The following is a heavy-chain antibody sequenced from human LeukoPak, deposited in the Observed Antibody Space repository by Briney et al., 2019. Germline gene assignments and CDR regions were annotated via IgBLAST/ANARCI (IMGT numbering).Heavy chain of an antibody. D-gene: IGHD2-21*01. CDR1: GFTVSSNY. CDR2: IYSGGST. J-gene: IGHJ6*03. V-gene: IGHV3-53*01. Sequence: GGSLRLSCAASGFTVSSNYMSWVRQAPGKGLEWVSVIYSGGSTYYADSVKGRFTISRDNSKNTLYLQMNSLRAEDTAVYYCASVTGALWFYYYMYVWGKGTTVTVSS. CDR3: ASVTGALWFYYYMYV.